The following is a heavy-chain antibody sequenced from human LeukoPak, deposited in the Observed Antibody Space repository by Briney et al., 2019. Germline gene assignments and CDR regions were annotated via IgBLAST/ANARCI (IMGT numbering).Heavy chain of an antibody. J-gene: IGHJ4*02. CDR1: GFLFSRYW. CDR3: ARDSFETDIDY. CDR2: IKEDGSEK. D-gene: IGHD1-14*01. V-gene: IGHV3-7*01. Sequence: GGSLRLSCAASGFLFSRYWMSWVRQAPGKGLESVANIKEDGSEKYYVESMKGRFTISRDNVKNSLYLQINSLRAEDTAVYYCARDSFETDIDYWGQGTLVTVSS.